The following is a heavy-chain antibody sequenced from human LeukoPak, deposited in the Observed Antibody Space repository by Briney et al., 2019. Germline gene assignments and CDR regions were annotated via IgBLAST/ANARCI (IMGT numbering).Heavy chain of an antibody. V-gene: IGHV1-24*01. J-gene: IGHJ4*02. CDR2: FDPEDGET. D-gene: IGHD4-17*01. CDR3: ATGRTTVTTPLDY. Sequence: ASVKVSCKVSGYTLTELSMHWVRQAPGKGLEWMGGFDPEDGETIYAQKFQGRVTMTEDTSTDTAYMELSSLRSGDTAAYYCATGRTTVTTPLDYWGQGTLVTVSS. CDR1: GYTLTELS.